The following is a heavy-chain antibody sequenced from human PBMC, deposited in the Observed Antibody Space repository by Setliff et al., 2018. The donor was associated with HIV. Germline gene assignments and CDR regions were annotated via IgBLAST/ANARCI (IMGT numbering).Heavy chain of an antibody. CDR2: IIPVSDTT. Sequence: SVKVSCKSSGGTFSSYVINWVRQAPGQGLEWMGGIIPVSDTTNYAQKFQGRVTITADASTRTAYMELSSLKSEDTAVYYCAPYGPTFYLDDWGQGTLVTVSS. CDR1: GGTFSSYV. V-gene: IGHV1-69*13. J-gene: IGHJ4*02. CDR3: APYGPTFYLDD. D-gene: IGHD4-17*01.